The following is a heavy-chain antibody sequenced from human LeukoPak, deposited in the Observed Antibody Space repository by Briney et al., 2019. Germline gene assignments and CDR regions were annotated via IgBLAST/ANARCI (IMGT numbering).Heavy chain of an antibody. CDR2: INAGNGNT. V-gene: IGHV1-3*01. Sequence: ASVNVSCTASGYTFTIYAMHWVRQAPAQRLEWMGWINAGNGNTKYSQKFQGRVTITRDTSASTAYVELSSLRSEDTAVYYCARGQPRGSGWQWPDYWGQGTLVTVSS. D-gene: IGHD6-19*01. CDR3: ARGQPRGSGWQWPDY. J-gene: IGHJ4*02. CDR1: GYTFTIYA.